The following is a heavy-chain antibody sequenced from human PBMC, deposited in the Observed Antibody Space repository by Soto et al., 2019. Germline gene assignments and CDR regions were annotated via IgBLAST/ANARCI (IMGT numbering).Heavy chain of an antibody. CDR2: IYYSGST. CDR3: ARQGDYNSFDY. J-gene: IGHJ4*02. Sequence: QVQLQESGPGLVKASETLSLTCTVSGGSISSYYWSWIRQPPGKGLEWIGYIYYSGSTNYNPSLQNRVTISVDTSKNQFSLRLTSVTAADTAVYYCARQGDYNSFDYWGQGTLVTVSS. D-gene: IGHD4-17*01. V-gene: IGHV4-59*08. CDR1: GGSISSYY.